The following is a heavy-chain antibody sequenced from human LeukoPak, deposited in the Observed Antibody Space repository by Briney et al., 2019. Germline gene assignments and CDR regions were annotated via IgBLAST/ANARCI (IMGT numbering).Heavy chain of an antibody. J-gene: IGHJ4*02. CDR2: ISSSSSYI. V-gene: IGHV3-21*01. CDR1: GFTFSSYS. CDR3: ARDVRVGAPD. Sequence: GGSLRLSCAASGFTFSSYSMSWVRQAPGKGLEWVSSISSSSSYIYYADSVKGRFTISRDNAKNSLYLQMNSLRAEDTVVYYCARDVRVGAPDWGQGTLVTVSS. D-gene: IGHD1-26*01.